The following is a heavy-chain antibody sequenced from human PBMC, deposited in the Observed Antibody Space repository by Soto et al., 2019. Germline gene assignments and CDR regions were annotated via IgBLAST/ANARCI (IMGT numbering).Heavy chain of an antibody. Sequence: EVQLLESGGGLVQPGGSLRLSCAASGFAFHTHALSWVRQAPGKGLEWVSGISASGVTTYYADSVKGRFTISRDNSKNTVTLQMNSLRAEDTAFYYCAKDRTPPLSLSPSSQAIKNLLVGQCFDSWGQGTRVTVSS. J-gene: IGHJ4*02. V-gene: IGHV3-23*01. CDR2: ISASGVTT. CDR1: GFAFHTHA. CDR3: AKDRTPPLSLSPSSQAIKNLLVGQCFDS. D-gene: IGHD2-8*02.